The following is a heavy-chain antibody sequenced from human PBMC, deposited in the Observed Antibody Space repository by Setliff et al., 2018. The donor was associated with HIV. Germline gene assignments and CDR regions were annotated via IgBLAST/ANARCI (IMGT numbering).Heavy chain of an antibody. V-gene: IGHV4-4*07. D-gene: IGHD1-26*01. J-gene: IGHJ4*02. Sequence: PSETLSLTCTVSGGSISSYYWSWIRQPAGKGLEWIGRIYTSGRTFYKPSLESRLTISVDTSKNQFSLRLNSVTAADTAIYYCARAGMGALRSLFDYWGQGTLVTVS. CDR3: ARAGMGALRSLFDY. CDR1: GGSISSYY. CDR2: IYTSGRT.